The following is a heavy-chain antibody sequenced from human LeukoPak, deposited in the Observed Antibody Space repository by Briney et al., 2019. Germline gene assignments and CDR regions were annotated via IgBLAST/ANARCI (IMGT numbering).Heavy chain of an antibody. CDR2: INPNSGGT. V-gene: IGHV1-2*02. D-gene: IGHD2-2*01. CDR3: ARGRCSSRSCYLFDY. Sequence: ASVKVSCKAAGYTLTGYYMHWVRQAPGQGLEWMGWINPNSGGTSYAQKLQGRVTMTRDTSISTAYMELSRLRSDDTTVYYCARGRCSSRSCYLFDYWGQGTLVTVSS. CDR1: GYTLTGYY. J-gene: IGHJ4*02.